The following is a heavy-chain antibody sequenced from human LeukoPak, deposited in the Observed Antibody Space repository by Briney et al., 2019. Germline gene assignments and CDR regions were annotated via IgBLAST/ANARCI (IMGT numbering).Heavy chain of an antibody. CDR3: ARSLLWFGEFSYYYGMDV. D-gene: IGHD3-10*01. Sequence: VASVNVSCKASGGTFSSYAISWVRQAPGQGLEWMGGIIPIFGTANYAQKFQGRVTITADESTSTAYMELSSLRSEDTAVYYCARSLLWFGEFSYYYGMDVWGQGTTVTVSS. CDR2: IIPIFGTA. V-gene: IGHV1-69*13. CDR1: GGTFSSYA. J-gene: IGHJ6*02.